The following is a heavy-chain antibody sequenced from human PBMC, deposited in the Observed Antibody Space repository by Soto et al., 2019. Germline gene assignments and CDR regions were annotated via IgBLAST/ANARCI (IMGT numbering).Heavy chain of an antibody. CDR2: ISGSGGST. D-gene: IGHD5-18*01. Sequence: GGPLRLSCAASGFTFSSYAMSWVRQAPGKGLEWVSAISGSGGSTYYADSVKGRFTISRDNSKNTLYLQMNSLRAEDTAVYYCAKYRGYSYGAGDYWGQGTLVTVSS. CDR3: AKYRGYSYGAGDY. V-gene: IGHV3-23*01. CDR1: GFTFSSYA. J-gene: IGHJ4*02.